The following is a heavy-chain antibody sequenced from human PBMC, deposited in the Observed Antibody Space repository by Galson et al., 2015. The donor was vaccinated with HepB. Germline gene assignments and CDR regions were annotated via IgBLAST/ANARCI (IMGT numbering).Heavy chain of an antibody. J-gene: IGHJ4*02. Sequence: LRLSCAASGFTFSSYAMHWVRQAPGKGLEWVAVISYDGSNKYYADSVKGRFTISRDNSKNTLYLQMNSLRAEDTAVYYCARGGIQPWDYWGQGTLVTVSS. V-gene: IGHV3-30*04. D-gene: IGHD5-18*01. CDR2: ISYDGSNK. CDR3: ARGGIQPWDY. CDR1: GFTFSSYA.